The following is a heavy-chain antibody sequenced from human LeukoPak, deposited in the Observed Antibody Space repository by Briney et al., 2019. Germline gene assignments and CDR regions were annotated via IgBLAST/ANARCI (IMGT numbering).Heavy chain of an antibody. CDR2: IYYSGST. CDR3: ARDAPVGATSDDAFDI. CDR1: GGSISSYY. Sequence: SSETLSLTCTVSGGSISSYYWSWIRQPPGKGLEWIGYIYYSGSTNYNPSLKSRVTISVDTSKNQFSLKLSSVTAADTAVYYCARDAPVGATSDDAFDIWGQGTMVTVSS. J-gene: IGHJ3*02. D-gene: IGHD1-26*01. V-gene: IGHV4-59*01.